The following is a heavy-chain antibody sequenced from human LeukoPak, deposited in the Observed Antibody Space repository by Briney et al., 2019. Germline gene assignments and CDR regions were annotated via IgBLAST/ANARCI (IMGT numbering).Heavy chain of an antibody. J-gene: IGHJ6*03. D-gene: IGHD2-2*01. CDR2: IGSSSSYI. CDR3: ARGTDIVVVPAAIRGGYYYYYYMDV. CDR1: GFTFSSYS. V-gene: IGHV3-21*01. Sequence: KPGGSLRLSCAASGFTFSSYSMNWVRQAPGKGLEWVSSIGSSSSYIYYADSVKGRFTISRDNAKNSLYLQMNSLRAEDTAVYYCARGTDIVVVPAAIRGGYYYYYYMDVWGKGTTVTVSS.